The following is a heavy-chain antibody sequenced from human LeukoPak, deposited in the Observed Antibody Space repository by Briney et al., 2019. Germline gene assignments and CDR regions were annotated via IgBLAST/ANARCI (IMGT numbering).Heavy chain of an antibody. V-gene: IGHV3-30*14. Sequence: GGSLRLSCAASGFTFNSYAMHWVRQAPGKGLEWVALISFDGNNKYYADSVKGRFTISRDNSKNTLYLQMNSLRAEDTAVYYCARRDSTSWYRLWGQGTLVTVSS. CDR3: ARRDSTSWYRL. CDR2: ISFDGNNK. D-gene: IGHD6-13*01. CDR1: GFTFNSYA. J-gene: IGHJ4*02.